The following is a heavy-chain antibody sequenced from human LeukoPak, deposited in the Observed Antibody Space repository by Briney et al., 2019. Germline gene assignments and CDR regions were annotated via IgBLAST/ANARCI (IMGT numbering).Heavy chain of an antibody. J-gene: IGHJ3*01. CDR2: INPNSGGT. Sequence: GASVKVSCKASGYTFTGYYMHWVRQAPGQGLEWMGWINPNSGGTNYAQKFQGRVTMTRDTSISTAYMELSRLRSDDTAVYYCARDLGYCSSTSCYLGVWGQGTMVTVSS. CDR1: GYTFTGYY. CDR3: ARDLGYCSSTSCYLGV. V-gene: IGHV1-2*02. D-gene: IGHD2-2*01.